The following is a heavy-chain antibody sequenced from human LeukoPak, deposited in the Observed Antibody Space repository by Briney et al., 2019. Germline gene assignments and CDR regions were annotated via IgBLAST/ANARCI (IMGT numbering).Heavy chain of an antibody. CDR3: ASDYGSGSYAFDI. J-gene: IGHJ3*02. V-gene: IGHV1-8*03. D-gene: IGHD3-10*01. CDR2: INPNSGNT. Sequence: GASVKVSCKASGYTFTGYYMHWVRQAPGQGLEWMGWINPNSGNTGYAQKFQGRVTITRNTSISTAYMELSSLRSEDTAVYYCASDYGSGSYAFDIWGQGTMVTVSS. CDR1: GYTFTGYY.